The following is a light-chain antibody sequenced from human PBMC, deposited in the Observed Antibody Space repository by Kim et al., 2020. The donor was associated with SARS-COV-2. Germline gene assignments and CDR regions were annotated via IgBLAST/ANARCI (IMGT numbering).Light chain of an antibody. J-gene: IGLJ1*01. CDR3: SSYTSSSLYV. V-gene: IGLV2-14*03. CDR1: SSDVGGYNY. CDR2: DVS. Sequence: GQSHTISCTGTSSDVGGYNYVSWYQQHPGKAPKLMIYDVSNRPSGVSNRFSGSKSGNTASLTISGLQAEDEADYYCSSYTSSSLYVFGTGTKVTVL.